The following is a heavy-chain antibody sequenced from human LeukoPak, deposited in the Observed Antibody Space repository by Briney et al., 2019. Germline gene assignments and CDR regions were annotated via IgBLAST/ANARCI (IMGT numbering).Heavy chain of an antibody. V-gene: IGHV4-34*01. J-gene: IGHJ4*02. Sequence: SETLSLTCVVYGGSFSGYFWSWIRQPPGKGLEWIGEITPSGSTNYSPSLKSRVSISIDASKKKLSLRLTSVTAADSAVYYCARGTMTTVTYYFDYWGQGTLVTVSS. CDR3: ARGTMTTVTYYFDY. CDR2: ITPSGST. D-gene: IGHD4-17*01. CDR1: GGSFSGYF.